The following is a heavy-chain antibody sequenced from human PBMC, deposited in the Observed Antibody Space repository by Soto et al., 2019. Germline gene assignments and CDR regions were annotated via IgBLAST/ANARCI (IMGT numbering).Heavy chain of an antibody. CDR1: XXXXXNXX. V-gene: IGHV3-30*18. CDR2: ISYDGRHK. D-gene: IGHD2-15*01. CDR3: AKDGAPRYCGRSSCHPAGAY. Sequence: QVQLVESGGGVVQPGXSLXXSCXXXXXXXXNXXXHXVRQAPGKGLEWVAVISYDGRHKYYADSVKGQFTISRDNSNNMLYLQMDSLRAEDTAVYYCAKDGAPRYCGRSSCHPAGAYWGQGTLVTVSS. J-gene: IGHJ4*02.